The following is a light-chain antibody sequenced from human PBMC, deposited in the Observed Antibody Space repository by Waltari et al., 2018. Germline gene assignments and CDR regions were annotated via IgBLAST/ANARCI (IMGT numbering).Light chain of an antibody. CDR1: QDISDY. J-gene: IGKJ1*01. CDR3: QQYKSLPRT. V-gene: IGKV1-33*01. Sequence: DLQMTHSPSPMSASVGDRVSITCQASQDISDYLSWYQQKPGKAPKLLIYDGSNLQTGVPSRFSGSGSGTYFTFTISSLQPEDIATYYCQQYKSLPRTFGQGTKVEIK. CDR2: DGS.